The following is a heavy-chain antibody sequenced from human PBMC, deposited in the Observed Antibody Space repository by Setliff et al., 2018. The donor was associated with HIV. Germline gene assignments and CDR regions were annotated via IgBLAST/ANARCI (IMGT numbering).Heavy chain of an antibody. CDR1: GFTFSTYA. CDR2: ISATTGDT. Sequence: GGSLRLSCAASGFTFSTYAMSWVRQAPGRGLEWVSAISATTGDTYYADSVKGRFTISRDNSKNTLYLQMNSLRAEDTALYYCVKMALAGTYLTPWGQGTLVTVSS. D-gene: IGHD6-19*01. V-gene: IGHV3-23*01. CDR3: VKMALAGTYLTP. J-gene: IGHJ5*02.